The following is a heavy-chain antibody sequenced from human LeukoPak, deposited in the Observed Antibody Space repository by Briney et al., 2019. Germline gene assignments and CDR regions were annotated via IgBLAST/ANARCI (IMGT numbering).Heavy chain of an antibody. D-gene: IGHD3-9*01. V-gene: IGHV3-30*02. J-gene: IGHJ4*02. CDR3: AKDLLRGILTGRYYFDY. CDR2: IRYDGSNK. Sequence: GGSLRLSCAASGFTFSSYGMHWVRQAPGKGLEWVAFIRYDGSNKYYADSVKGRFTISRDNSKNTLYLQMNSLRAEDTAVYYCAKDLLRGILTGRYYFDYWGQGTLVTVSS. CDR1: GFTFSSYG.